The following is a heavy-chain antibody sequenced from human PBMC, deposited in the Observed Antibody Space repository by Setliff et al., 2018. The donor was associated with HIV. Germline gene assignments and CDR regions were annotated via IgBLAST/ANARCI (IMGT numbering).Heavy chain of an antibody. CDR2: IYTSGST. Sequence: PSETLSLTCVVSGGSISRSYWSWIRQPPGKGLEWIGYIYTSGSTNYNPSLKSRVTISADTSKNQFSLQLRSVTAADTAVYYCARHHYSNWFDPWGQGTLVTVSS. V-gene: IGHV4-4*09. J-gene: IGHJ5*02. CDR3: ARHHYSNWFDP. CDR1: GGSISRSY. D-gene: IGHD2-15*01.